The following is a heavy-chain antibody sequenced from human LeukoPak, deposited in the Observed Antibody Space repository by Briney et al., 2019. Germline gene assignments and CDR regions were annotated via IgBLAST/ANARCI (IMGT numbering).Heavy chain of an antibody. J-gene: IGHJ3*01. CDR1: GGTVSSSY. V-gene: IGHV4-59*02. D-gene: IGHD1-26*01. CDR2: TYYSGRH. Sequence: PSETLSLTCTVSGGTVSSSYWSWIRQPPGKGLEWMGYTYYSGRHHYNPSLTSRVTISVDTSKNQFSLTLTSVTAADKARYFCAEGPLRGTGDGALDLWGQGTMVTVS. CDR3: AEGPLRGTGDGALDL.